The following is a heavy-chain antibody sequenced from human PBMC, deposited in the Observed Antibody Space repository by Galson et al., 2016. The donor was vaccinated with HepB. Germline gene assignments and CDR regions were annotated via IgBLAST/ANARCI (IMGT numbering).Heavy chain of an antibody. CDR2: IYYDGSKK. V-gene: IGHV3-30*03. D-gene: IGHD5-18*01. Sequence: SLRLSCAASGFTFSTYAMHWVRQAPGKGLEWVAFIYYDGSKKYYADSVKGRFTISRDNSKNTLYLQMNSLRAEDTAAYYCARDLRLQQWFRGAMDVWGQGTTVTVSS. J-gene: IGHJ6*02. CDR3: ARDLRLQQWFRGAMDV. CDR1: GFTFSTYA.